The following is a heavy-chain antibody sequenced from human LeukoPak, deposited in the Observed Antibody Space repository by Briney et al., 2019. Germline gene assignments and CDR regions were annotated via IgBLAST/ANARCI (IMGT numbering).Heavy chain of an antibody. Sequence: GGSLRLSCAASGFTFSTYMMKWVRQAPGKVLEWLSYISTASAAIYSADSVQGRFTISRHNAQKSLYLQMNSLRVEDTAVYYCVRELAYWGQGALVTVSS. CDR3: VRELAY. D-gene: IGHD1-1*01. J-gene: IGHJ4*02. V-gene: IGHV3-48*01. CDR1: GFTFSTYM. CDR2: ISTASAAI.